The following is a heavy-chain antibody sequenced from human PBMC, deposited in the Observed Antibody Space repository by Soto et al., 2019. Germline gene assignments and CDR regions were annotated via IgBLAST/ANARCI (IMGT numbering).Heavy chain of an antibody. D-gene: IGHD6-13*01. V-gene: IGHV6-1*01. Sequence: SQTLSLTCAISGGSVSSNNAAWTWIRQSPWRGLEWLGRTYYRSTWNDDYAVSLKGRITINPDTSKNQFSLQLNSVTPEDTAVYYCARELGTSWSPYYYYYSMDVWGQGTTVTAP. CDR1: GGSVSSNNAA. CDR3: ARELGTSWSPYYYYYSMDV. CDR2: TYYRSTWND. J-gene: IGHJ6*03.